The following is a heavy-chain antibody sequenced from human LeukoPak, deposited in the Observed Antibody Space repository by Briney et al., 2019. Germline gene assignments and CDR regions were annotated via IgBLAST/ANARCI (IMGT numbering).Heavy chain of an antibody. CDR1: GYSFTSYW. J-gene: IGHJ4*02. CDR2: IYPGDSDT. Sequence: GESLKISCKGSGYSFTSYWIGWVRQMPGKGLEWMGIIYPGDSDTRYSPSFQGQVTISADKSISTAYLQWSSLKASDTAMYYCAIGGPNTIFGVVRRLTYYFDYWGQGTLVTVSS. V-gene: IGHV5-51*01. CDR3: AIGGPNTIFGVVRRLTYYFDY. D-gene: IGHD3-3*01.